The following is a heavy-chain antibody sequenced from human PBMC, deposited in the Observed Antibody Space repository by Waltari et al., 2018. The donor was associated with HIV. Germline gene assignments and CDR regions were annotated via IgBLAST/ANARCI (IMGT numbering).Heavy chain of an antibody. J-gene: IGHJ4*02. D-gene: IGHD5-12*01. CDR3: AKDGARRDGYNWPYFDY. CDR2: ISGSGGST. CDR1: GFTFSSYA. Sequence: LLESGGGLVQPGGSLRLSCAASGFTFSSYAMSWVRQAPGKGLEWVSAISGSGGSTYYADSVKGRFTISRDNSKNTLYLQMNSLRAEDTAVYYCAKDGARRDGYNWPYFDYWGQGTLVTVSS. V-gene: IGHV3-23*01.